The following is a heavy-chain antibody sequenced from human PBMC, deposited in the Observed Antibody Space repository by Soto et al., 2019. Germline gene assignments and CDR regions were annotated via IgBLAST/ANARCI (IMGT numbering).Heavy chain of an antibody. CDR2: IYYDGST. D-gene: IGHD1-26*01. J-gene: IGHJ6*02. Sequence: SETLSLTCTVSGASISSNTYYWAWIRRPPGKGLECIGSIYYDGSTYYNPSLKSRLTISVDTSKNQLSLELNSVTAADTAVYYCAREVGATTGGPGAYYYYYGMDVWGQGTTVTVSS. CDR1: GASISSNTYY. CDR3: AREVGATTGGPGAYYYYYGMDV. V-gene: IGHV4-39*01.